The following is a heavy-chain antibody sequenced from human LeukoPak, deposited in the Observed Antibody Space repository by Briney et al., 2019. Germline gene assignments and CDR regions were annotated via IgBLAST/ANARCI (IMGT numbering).Heavy chain of an antibody. J-gene: IGHJ4*02. V-gene: IGHV4-38-2*01. CDR3: ARHVDGDIVVVPAAIISGQFDY. CDR1: GYSISSGYY. Sequence: SETLSLTCAVSGYSISSGYYWGWIRQPPGKGLEWIGSIYHSGSTYYNPSLKSRVTISVDTSKNQFSLKLSSVTAAATAVYYCARHVDGDIVVVPAAIISGQFDYWGQGTLVTVSS. D-gene: IGHD2-2*01. CDR2: IYHSGST.